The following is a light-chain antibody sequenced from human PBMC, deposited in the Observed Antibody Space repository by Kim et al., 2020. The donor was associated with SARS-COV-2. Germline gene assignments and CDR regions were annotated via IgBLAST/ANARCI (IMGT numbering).Light chain of an antibody. CDR2: QDS. Sequence: VSPGQTASITGSGDKLGDKYACWYQQKPGQSPVLVIYQDSKRPSGIPERFSGSNSGNTATLTISGTQAMDEADYYCQAWDSSTEIFGTGTKVTVL. J-gene: IGLJ1*01. CDR1: KLGDKY. CDR3: QAWDSSTEI. V-gene: IGLV3-1*01.